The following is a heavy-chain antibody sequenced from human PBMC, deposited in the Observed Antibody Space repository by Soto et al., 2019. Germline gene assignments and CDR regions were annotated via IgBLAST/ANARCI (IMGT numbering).Heavy chain of an antibody. Sequence: GGSLRLSCAASGFTFSSYAMHWVRQAPGKGLEYVSAISSNGGSTYYANSVKGRFTISRDNSKNTLYLQMGSLRAEDMAVYYCARLGYCSSTSCVDYWGQGTLVTVSS. CDR3: ARLGYCSSTSCVDY. D-gene: IGHD2-2*01. J-gene: IGHJ4*02. CDR1: GFTFSSYA. CDR2: ISSNGGST. V-gene: IGHV3-64*01.